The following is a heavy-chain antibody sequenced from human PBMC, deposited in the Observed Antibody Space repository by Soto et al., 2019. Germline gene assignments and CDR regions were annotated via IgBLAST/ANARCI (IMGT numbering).Heavy chain of an antibody. CDR2: INPNSGGT. D-gene: IGHD2-2*01. CDR1: GYTFTGYY. J-gene: IGHJ4*02. Sequence: QVQLVQSGAEVKKPGASVKVSCKASGYTFTGYYMHWVRQAPGQGLEWMGWINPNSGGTNYAQKFQGRVTMTRDTSISTAYMELSRLRSDDTAVYYCARGGYCSSTSCSMRAAAGPRGYWGQGTLVTVSS. V-gene: IGHV1-2*02. CDR3: ARGGYCSSTSCSMRAAAGPRGY.